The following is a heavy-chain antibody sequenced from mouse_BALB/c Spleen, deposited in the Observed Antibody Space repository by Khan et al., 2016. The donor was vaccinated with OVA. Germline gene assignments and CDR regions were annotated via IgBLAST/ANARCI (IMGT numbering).Heavy chain of an antibody. CDR1: GYTFTSYW. J-gene: IGHJ2*01. D-gene: IGHD1-1*01. V-gene: IGHV1S81*02. CDR3: ARIKKIVATYFDY. Sequence: QLKESGAELVKAGASVKMSCKASGYTFTSYWMHWVKQRLGQGLEWFAETNPTNGRTYYNEKFKSKATLTVDKSSSTAYMLLSGPTFEDSAVYYCARIKKIVATYFDYGGQGTTLTVSS. CDR2: TNPTNGRT.